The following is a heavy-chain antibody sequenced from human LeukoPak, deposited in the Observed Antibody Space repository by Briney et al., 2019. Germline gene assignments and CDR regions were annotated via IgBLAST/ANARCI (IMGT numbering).Heavy chain of an antibody. J-gene: IGHJ4*02. V-gene: IGHV3-53*01. CDR3: ARDLSSGSRFFDY. CDR2: IYSGGST. D-gene: IGHD6-19*01. Sequence: PGGSLRLSCAASGFTVSSSYMSWVRQAPGKGLEWVSVIYSGGSTYYAESVKGRFTISRDNSKNTLYLQMNSLRVEDTAVYYCARDLSSGSRFFDYWAREPWSPSPQ. CDR1: GFTVSSSY.